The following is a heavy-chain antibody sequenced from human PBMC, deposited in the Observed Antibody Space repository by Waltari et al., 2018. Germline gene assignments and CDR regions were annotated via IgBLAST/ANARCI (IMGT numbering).Heavy chain of an antibody. CDR3: ARGESTGFYYYYGMDV. Sequence: QVQLVESGGGVVQPGRSLRLHCAASGFTFSSYAMPWVRQAPGKGLEWVAVISYDGSNKYYADSVKGRFTISRDNSKNTLYLQMNSLRAEDTAVYYCARGESTGFYYYYGMDVWGQGTTVTVSS. D-gene: IGHD1-26*01. J-gene: IGHJ6*02. CDR1: GFTFSSYA. CDR2: ISYDGSNK. V-gene: IGHV3-30-3*01.